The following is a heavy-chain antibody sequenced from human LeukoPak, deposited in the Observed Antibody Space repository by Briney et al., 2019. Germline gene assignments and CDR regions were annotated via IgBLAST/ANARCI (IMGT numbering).Heavy chain of an antibody. CDR2: YSGGST. D-gene: IGHD2-8*01. V-gene: IGHV3-53*01. CDR3: ARTKYYYYNMDV. CDR1: GFLFSSYS. Sequence: GESLRLSCAASGFLFSSYSMNWVRQAPGKGLEWVSVYSGGSTYYADSVKGRFTISRDKSKNTLYLQMNSLGAEDTAVYYCARTKYYYYNMDVWGKGTTVTVSS. J-gene: IGHJ6*03.